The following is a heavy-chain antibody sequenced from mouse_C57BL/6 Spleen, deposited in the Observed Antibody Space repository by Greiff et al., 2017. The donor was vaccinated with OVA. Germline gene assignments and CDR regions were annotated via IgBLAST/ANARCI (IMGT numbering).Heavy chain of an antibody. Sequence: QVQLQQPGAELVRPGTSVKLSCKASGYTFTSYWMHWVKQRPGQGLEWIGVIDPSDSYTNYNQKFKGKATLTVDTSSSTAYMQLSSLKSEDSAVYYCARGGYPCFDYWGQGTTLTVSS. D-gene: IGHD2-2*01. CDR3: ARGGYPCFDY. CDR1: GYTFTSYW. V-gene: IGHV1-59*01. CDR2: IDPSDSYT. J-gene: IGHJ2*01.